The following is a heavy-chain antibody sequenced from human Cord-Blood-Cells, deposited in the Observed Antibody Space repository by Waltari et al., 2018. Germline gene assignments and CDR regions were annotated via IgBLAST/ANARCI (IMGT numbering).Heavy chain of an antibody. CDR2: ISSSSSYI. CDR3: ARAPGSTFGGVINY. V-gene: IGHV3-21*01. D-gene: IGHD3-16*02. J-gene: IGHJ4*02. CDR1: GFTFSRYS. Sequence: EVQLVESGGGLVKPGGSLRLSCAASGFTFSRYSMNWVRQAPGKGLEWVSSISSSSSYIYYADSVKGRFTISRDNAKNSLYLQMNSLRAEDTAVYYCARAPGSTFGGVINYWGQGTLVTVSS.